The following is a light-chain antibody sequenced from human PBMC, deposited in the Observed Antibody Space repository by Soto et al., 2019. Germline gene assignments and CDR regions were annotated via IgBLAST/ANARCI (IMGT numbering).Light chain of an antibody. CDR2: AAS. V-gene: IGKV1-39*01. J-gene: IGKJ2*01. Sequence: DIQMTQSPSSLSASVGDRVTITCRSSQSISSYLHWYPQKPGKAPKLLIYAASSLQSGVPSRFSGSGSGTDFTLTIRSLQPEDFATYYCQQSYSNPYSFGQGTKLAIK. CDR1: QSISSY. CDR3: QQSYSNPYS.